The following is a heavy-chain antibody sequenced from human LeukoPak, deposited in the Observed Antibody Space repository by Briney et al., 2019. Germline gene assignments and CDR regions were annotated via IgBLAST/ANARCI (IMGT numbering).Heavy chain of an antibody. CDR2: ISYSGST. CDR3: ATQASGYISGSLDF. Sequence: KTSETLSLTCTVSHGSISSYYWSWIRQPPGKGLEWIGHISYSGSTNYNPSLKSRVTMSVDTSKNQFSLKLTSVTAADTAVYYCATQASGYISGSLDFWGQGTLVTVSS. J-gene: IGHJ4*02. V-gene: IGHV4-59*08. CDR1: HGSISSYY. D-gene: IGHD5-18*01.